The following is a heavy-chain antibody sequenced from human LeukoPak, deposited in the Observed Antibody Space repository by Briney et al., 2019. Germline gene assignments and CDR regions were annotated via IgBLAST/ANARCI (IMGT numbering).Heavy chain of an antibody. J-gene: IGHJ3*02. CDR1: GFTFSSYS. D-gene: IGHD2-21*01. V-gene: IGHV3-15*01. CDR3: TTGLWTDAFDI. CDR2: IKSKTDGGTT. Sequence: PGGSLRLSCAASGFTFSSYSMNWVRQAPGKGLEWVGRIKSKTDGGTTDYAAPVKGRFTISRDDSKNTLYLQMDSLKTEDTAVYYCTTGLWTDAFDIWGQGTMVTVSS.